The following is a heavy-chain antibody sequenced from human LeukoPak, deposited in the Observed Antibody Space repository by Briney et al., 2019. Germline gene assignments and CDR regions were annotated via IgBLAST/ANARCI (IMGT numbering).Heavy chain of an antibody. D-gene: IGHD1-26*01. Sequence: SETLSLTCTVSGGSISSGGYYWSWIRQHPGKGLEWIGYIYYSGSTHYNPSLKSRVTISVDTSKNQFSLKLSSVTAADTAVYYCAGRWELLGWFDPWGRGTLVTVSS. CDR3: AGRWELLGWFDP. CDR2: IYYSGST. V-gene: IGHV4-31*03. CDR1: GGSISSGGYY. J-gene: IGHJ5*02.